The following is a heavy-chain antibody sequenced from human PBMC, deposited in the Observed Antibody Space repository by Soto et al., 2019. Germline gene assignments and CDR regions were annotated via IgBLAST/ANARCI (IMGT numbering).Heavy chain of an antibody. CDR1: GFSLSTSGVG. V-gene: IGHV2-5*02. CDR3: AHRRIGVSQWNYGDFDY. D-gene: IGHD3-3*01. J-gene: IGHJ4*02. Sequence: QITLKESGPPLVKPTQTLTLTCTFSGFSLSTSGVGVGWIRQPPGKALEGLVIIYWDDDKRYSPSLRSRLTISKDTSKNQVVLIMTNVDPEDTATHFCAHRRIGVSQWNYGDFDYWGQGILVTVSS. CDR2: IYWDDDK.